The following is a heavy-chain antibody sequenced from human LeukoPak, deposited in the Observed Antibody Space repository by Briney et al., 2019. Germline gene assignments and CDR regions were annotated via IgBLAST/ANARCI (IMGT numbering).Heavy chain of an antibody. J-gene: IGHJ6*03. Sequence: GGSLRLSCAASGFTFSSYEMNWVRQAPGKELEWVSYISSSGSTIYYADSVKGRFTISRDNAKNSLYLQMNSLRAEDTAVYYCARRPHYYYYMDVWGKGTTVTVSS. CDR2: ISSSGSTI. CDR3: ARRPHYYYYMDV. CDR1: GFTFSSYE. V-gene: IGHV3-48*03.